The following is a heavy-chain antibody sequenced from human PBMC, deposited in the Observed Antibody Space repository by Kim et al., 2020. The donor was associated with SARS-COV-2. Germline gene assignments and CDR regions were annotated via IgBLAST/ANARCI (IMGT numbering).Heavy chain of an antibody. CDR3: ARDRWALYDFWSGYYRSNYYYYGMDV. Sequence: GGSLRLSCAASGFTFDDYGMSWVRQAPGKGLEWVSGINWNGGSTGYADSVKGRFTISRDNAKNSLYLQMNSLRAEDTALYHCARDRWALYDFWSGYYRSNYYYYGMDVWGQGTTVTVSS. CDR2: INWNGGST. J-gene: IGHJ6*02. CDR1: GFTFDDYG. D-gene: IGHD3-3*01. V-gene: IGHV3-20*01.